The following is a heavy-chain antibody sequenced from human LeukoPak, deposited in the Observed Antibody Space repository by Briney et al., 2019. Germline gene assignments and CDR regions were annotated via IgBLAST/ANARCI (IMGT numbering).Heavy chain of an antibody. V-gene: IGHV3-30*03. D-gene: IGHD1-1*01. Sequence: PGGSLRLSCAASGLTFRNYGMHWVRQAPGKGLEWVAIISYDGSNKYYADSVRGRFTISKDNSQNTLYLQMNGLRAEDTAVYYCASHRGDYATGYFDYWGQGTLVTVSS. CDR1: GLTFRNYG. CDR3: ASHRGDYATGYFDY. J-gene: IGHJ4*02. CDR2: ISYDGSNK.